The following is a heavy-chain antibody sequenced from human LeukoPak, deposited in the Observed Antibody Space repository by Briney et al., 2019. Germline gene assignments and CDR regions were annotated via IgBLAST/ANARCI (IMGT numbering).Heavy chain of an antibody. CDR1: GFTFSDYY. CDR2: ISSSGSTI. CDR3: ARDSITMVRGVIFSANYFDY. V-gene: IGHV3-11*01. Sequence: PGGSLRLSCAASGFTFSDYYMSWIRQAPGKGLEWVSYISSSGSTIYYADSVKGRFTISRDNAKNSLYLQMNSLRAEDTAVYYCARDSITMVRGVIFSANYFDYWRQGTLVTVSS. J-gene: IGHJ4*02. D-gene: IGHD3-10*01.